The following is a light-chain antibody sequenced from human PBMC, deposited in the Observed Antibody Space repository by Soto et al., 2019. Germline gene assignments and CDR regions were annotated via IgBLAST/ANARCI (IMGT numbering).Light chain of an antibody. CDR3: SSYAGTNIFVV. J-gene: IGLJ2*01. Sequence: QSVLTQPPSASGSPGQSVTISCTGTSSDVGAYDYVSWYQQHPGKAPKLMIYEVSKRPSGVPNRFSGSKSGNTASLTVSGLRTEDEADYYCSSYAGTNIFVVFGGGTKLTVL. CDR2: EVS. V-gene: IGLV2-8*01. CDR1: SSDVGAYDY.